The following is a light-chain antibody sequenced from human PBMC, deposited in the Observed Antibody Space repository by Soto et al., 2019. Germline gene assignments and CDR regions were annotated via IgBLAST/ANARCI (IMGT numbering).Light chain of an antibody. CDR3: QQYGSSPTWT. Sequence: ESVLTQSPGTLSLSPGERATLSCRASQSVSSNYLAWYQQKPGQAPRLLIYGASTRATGIPDRFSGSGSGTDFTLTISRLEPEDSAVYYCQQYGSSPTWTFGQGTKEDI. V-gene: IGKV3-20*01. J-gene: IGKJ1*01. CDR2: GAS. CDR1: QSVSSNY.